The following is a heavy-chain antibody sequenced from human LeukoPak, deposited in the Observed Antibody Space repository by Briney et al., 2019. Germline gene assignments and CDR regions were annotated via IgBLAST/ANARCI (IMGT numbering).Heavy chain of an antibody. D-gene: IGHD3-9*01. CDR3: ATSYDNKIVPYDC. Sequence: SETLSLTCTVSGVSITSYKWSWLRQSPGKGLEWIGFISTSGRTDYNPSLTSRVSMSVDTSKSQVSLRLKSETAEDTAVYYCATSYDNKIVPYDCWGQGILVTVSS. CDR2: ISTSGRT. CDR1: GVSITSYK. V-gene: IGHV4-4*09. J-gene: IGHJ4*02.